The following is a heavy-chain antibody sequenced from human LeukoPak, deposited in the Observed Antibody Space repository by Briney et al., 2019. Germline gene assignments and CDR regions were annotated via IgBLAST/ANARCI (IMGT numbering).Heavy chain of an antibody. D-gene: IGHD3-16*01. CDR3: ARHGGFFQDY. J-gene: IGHJ4*02. CDR1: GESSSNYY. Sequence: SETLSLTCAVYGESSSNYYWSWIRQTPGQGLEWIGQIHQSGHTVYNPSLESRVTISIDTSKQQFSLNLISVTAADTAVYFCARHGGFFQDYWGQGTLVTVPS. CDR2: IHQSGHT. V-gene: IGHV4-34*01.